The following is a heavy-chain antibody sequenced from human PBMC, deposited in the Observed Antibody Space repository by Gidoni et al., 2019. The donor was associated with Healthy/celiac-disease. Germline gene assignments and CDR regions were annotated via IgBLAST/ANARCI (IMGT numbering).Heavy chain of an antibody. CDR2: IIPIFGTA. CDR3: AREYYGMDV. CDR1: GGTFSSYA. J-gene: IGHJ6*02. Sequence: QVQLVQSGAEVTKPGYSVQVSCKASGGTFSSYAISWVRQAPGQGLEWMGVIIPIFGTANYAQTFQGRVTITADESTSTAYMELSSLRSEDTAVYYCAREYYGMDVWGQGTTVTVSS. V-gene: IGHV1-69*12.